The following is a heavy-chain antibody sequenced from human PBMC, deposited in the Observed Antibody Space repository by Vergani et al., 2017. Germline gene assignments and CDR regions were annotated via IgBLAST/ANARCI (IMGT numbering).Heavy chain of an antibody. Sequence: QVQLQESGPGLVKPSQTLSLTCTVSGGSISSGGYYWSWIRQHPGKGLEWIGYIYYSGSTNYNPSLKSRVTISVDTSKNQFSLKLSSVTAADTAVYYCARGRDGYYDSSGYYPPFFDYWGQGTLVTVSS. J-gene: IGHJ4*02. CDR3: ARGRDGYYDSSGYYPPFFDY. D-gene: IGHD3-22*01. CDR2: IYYSGST. V-gene: IGHV4-31*03. CDR1: GGSISSGGYY.